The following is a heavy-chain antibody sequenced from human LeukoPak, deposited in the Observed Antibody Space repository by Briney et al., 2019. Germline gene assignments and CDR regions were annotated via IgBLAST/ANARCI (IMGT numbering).Heavy chain of an antibody. J-gene: IGHJ4*02. D-gene: IGHD6-19*01. Sequence: RGTLRLSCAASRFTSSDYYMSWIRQAPGKGPEWISYISSSGRTIYYADSVKGRFTISRDNAKNSLYLQMNSLRAEDTAVYYCARQWLVFDYWGQGTLVTVSS. CDR1: RFTSSDYY. CDR2: ISSSGRTI. CDR3: ARQWLVFDY. V-gene: IGHV3-11*01.